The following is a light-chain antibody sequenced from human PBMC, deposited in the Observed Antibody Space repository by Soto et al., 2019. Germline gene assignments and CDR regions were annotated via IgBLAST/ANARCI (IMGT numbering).Light chain of an antibody. CDR3: QQRSNWPPLN. CDR2: DAS. CDR1: QRVSSY. Sequence: EIVLTQSPATLSLSPGERATLSCRASQRVSSYLAWYQQKPGQAPRLLIYDASNRATGIPARFSGSGSGTDFTLTISSLEPEDFAVYYCQQRSNWPPLNFGQGTRLEIK. V-gene: IGKV3-11*01. J-gene: IGKJ5*01.